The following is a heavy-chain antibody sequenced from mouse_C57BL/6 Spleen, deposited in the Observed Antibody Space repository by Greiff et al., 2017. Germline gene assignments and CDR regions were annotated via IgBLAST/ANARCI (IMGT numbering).Heavy chain of an antibody. CDR2: ISSGGSYT. J-gene: IGHJ2*01. CDR1: GFTFSSYG. CDR3: AIEYSNYFDY. Sequence: EVNLVESGGDLVKPGGSLKLSCAASGFTFSSYGMSWVRQTPDKRLEWVATISSGGSYTYYPDSVKGRFTISRDNAKNTLYLQMSSLKSEDKAMYYCAIEYSNYFDYWGQGTTLTVSS. D-gene: IGHD2-5*01. V-gene: IGHV5-6*01.